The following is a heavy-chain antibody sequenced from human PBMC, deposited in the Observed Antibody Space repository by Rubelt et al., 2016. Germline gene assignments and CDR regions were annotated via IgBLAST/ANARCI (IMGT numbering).Heavy chain of an antibody. CDR1: GGSISSGGYY. CDR3: ARDPSIPMAAAGVNY. V-gene: IGHV4-31*03. CDR2: IYYSGST. D-gene: IGHD6-13*01. J-gene: IGHJ4*02. Sequence: QVQLQQWGAGLLKPSQTLSLTCTVSGGSISSGGYYWSWIRQHPGKGLEWLGYIYYSGSTYYNPSLKRWGTISVDTSKNQFSLKLSSVTAADTAVYYCARDPSIPMAAAGVNYWGQGTLVTVSS.